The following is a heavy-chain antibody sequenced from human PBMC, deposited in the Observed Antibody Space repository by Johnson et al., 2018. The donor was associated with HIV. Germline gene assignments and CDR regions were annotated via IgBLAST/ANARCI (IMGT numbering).Heavy chain of an antibody. V-gene: IGHV3-9*01. CDR2: ISWNSASI. Sequence: VQLVESGGGLVQPGRSLRLSCAASGFTFDDYAMHWVRLAPGKGLEWVSGISWNSASIGYADSVKGRFTISRDNAKNSLYLQMNSLRGEDTALYYCARDLSEGELGHAFDIWGQGTMVTVSS. J-gene: IGHJ3*02. CDR3: ARDLSEGELGHAFDI. D-gene: IGHD1-26*01. CDR1: GFTFDDYA.